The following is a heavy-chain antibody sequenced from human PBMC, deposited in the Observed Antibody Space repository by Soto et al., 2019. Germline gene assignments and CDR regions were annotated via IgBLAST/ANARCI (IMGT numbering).Heavy chain of an antibody. V-gene: IGHV3-30*18. J-gene: IGHJ3*02. Sequence: ALRLSCAASGFTFSSYGMHWVRQAPGKGLEWVAVISYDGSNKYYADSVKGRFTISRDNSKNTLYLQMNSLRAEDTAVYYCAKPVCGGYYGSGSYCDAFDIWGQGTMVTVSS. D-gene: IGHD3-10*01. CDR2: ISYDGSNK. CDR3: AKPVCGGYYGSGSYCDAFDI. CDR1: GFTFSSYG.